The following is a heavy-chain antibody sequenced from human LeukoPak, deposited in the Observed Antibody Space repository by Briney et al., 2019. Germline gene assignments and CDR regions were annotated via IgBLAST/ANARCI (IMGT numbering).Heavy chain of an antibody. CDR1: GFTFSSYA. V-gene: IGHV3-30-3*01. J-gene: IGHJ3*02. CDR2: ISYDGSNK. D-gene: IGHD2-2*01. Sequence: GRSLRLSCAASGFTFSSYAMHWVRQAPGKGLEWVAVISYDGSNKYYADSVKGRFTISRDNSKNTLYLQMNSLRAEDTAVYYCARVSDEDIVVVPAANAFDIWGQGTMVTVSS. CDR3: ARVSDEDIVVVPAANAFDI.